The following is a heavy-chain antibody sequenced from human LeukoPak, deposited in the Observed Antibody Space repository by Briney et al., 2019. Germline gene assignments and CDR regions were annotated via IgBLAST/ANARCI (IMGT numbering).Heavy chain of an antibody. CDR3: ATGGRIPFRRPPDY. Sequence: ASVKVSCKASGYTFTSYAMHWVRQAPGQRLEWMGWINAGNGNTKYSQKFQGRVTMTEDTSTDTAYMELSSLRSEDTAVYYCATGGRIPFRRPPDYWGQGTLVTASS. CDR2: INAGNGNT. CDR1: GYTFTSYA. V-gene: IGHV1-3*01. J-gene: IGHJ4*02. D-gene: IGHD3-16*01.